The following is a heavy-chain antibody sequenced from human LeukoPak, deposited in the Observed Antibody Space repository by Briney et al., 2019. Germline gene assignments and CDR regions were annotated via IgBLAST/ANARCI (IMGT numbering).Heavy chain of an antibody. CDR2: INWNGGST. J-gene: IGHJ4*02. CDR3: AKDPSGSSSGYFDY. D-gene: IGHD6-6*01. V-gene: IGHV3-20*04. Sequence: GGSLRLSCAASGFTFDDYGMSWVRQAPGKGPEWVSGINWNGGSTGYADSVKGRFTISRDNAKNTLYLQMNSLRAEDTAVYYCAKDPSGSSSGYFDYWGQGTLVTVSS. CDR1: GFTFDDYG.